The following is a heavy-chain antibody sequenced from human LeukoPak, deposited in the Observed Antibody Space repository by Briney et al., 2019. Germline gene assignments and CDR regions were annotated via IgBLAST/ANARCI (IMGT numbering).Heavy chain of an antibody. V-gene: IGHV3-30*02. CDR2: IRYDGGDK. CDR1: GFTFSRYA. Sequence: GGSLRLSCAASGFTFSRYAMHWVRQAPGKGLEWVAFIRYDGGDKYYADSVKGRFTISRDNSKNTLYLQMNSLRGEDTAVYYCAREGDTMAYGMDVWGQGTTVTVSS. J-gene: IGHJ6*02. D-gene: IGHD3-10*01. CDR3: AREGDTMAYGMDV.